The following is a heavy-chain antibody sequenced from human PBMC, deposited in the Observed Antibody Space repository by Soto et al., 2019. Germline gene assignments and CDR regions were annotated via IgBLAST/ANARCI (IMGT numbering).Heavy chain of an antibody. CDR2: ISYDGSNK. CDR3: AKDSGTWIQLLGYFDY. CDR1: GFTFSSYG. Sequence: GGSLRISCAASGFTFSSYGMHWVRQAPGKGLEWVAVISYDGSNKYYADSVKGRFTISRDNSKNTLYLQMNSLRAEDTAVYYCAKDSGTWIQLLGYFDYWGQGTLVTVS. D-gene: IGHD5-18*01. J-gene: IGHJ4*02. V-gene: IGHV3-30*18.